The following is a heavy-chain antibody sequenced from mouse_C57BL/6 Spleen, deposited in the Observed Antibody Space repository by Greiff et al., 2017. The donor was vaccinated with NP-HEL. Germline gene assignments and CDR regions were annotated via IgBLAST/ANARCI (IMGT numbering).Heavy chain of an antibody. V-gene: IGHV1-64*01. D-gene: IGHD2-5*01. Sequence: QVQLQQPGAELVKPGASVKLSCKASGYTFTSYWMHWVKQRPGQGLEWIGMIHPNSGNTNYNEKFKSKATLTVDKSSSTAYMQLSSLTSEDSAVYYCAGAYDSKGGYYFDYWGQGTTLTVSS. CDR3: AGAYDSKGGYYFDY. J-gene: IGHJ2*01. CDR2: IHPNSGNT. CDR1: GYTFTSYW.